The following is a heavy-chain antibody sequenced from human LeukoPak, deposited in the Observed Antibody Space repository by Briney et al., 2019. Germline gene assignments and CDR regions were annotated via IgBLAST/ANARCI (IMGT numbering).Heavy chain of an antibody. V-gene: IGHV4-34*01. CDR2: INHSGST. CDR1: GGSFSGYY. CDR3: AKLLSVGSNEDSFEY. Sequence: LETLSLTCAVYGGSFSGYYWSWIRQPPGKGLEWIGEINHSGSTNYNPSLKSRVTISVDTSKNQFSLKLSSVTAADTAVYYCAKLLSVGSNEDSFEYWGQGALVTVSS. D-gene: IGHD5/OR15-5a*01. J-gene: IGHJ4*02.